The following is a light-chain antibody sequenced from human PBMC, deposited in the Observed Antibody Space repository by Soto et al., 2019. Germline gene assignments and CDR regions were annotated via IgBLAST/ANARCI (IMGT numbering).Light chain of an antibody. CDR1: SRDVGAYNY. CDR3: SAFAATNTCAVL. CDR2: EVN. Sequence: QSALTQPPSVSGSPGQSVTISCTGTSRDVGAYNYVSWYQKYPGKAPKLMIHEVNQRPSGVPARFSGSKSGNTASLTVYGLQTEDESDYYCSAFAATNTCAVLFGGGTKVTVL. V-gene: IGLV2-8*01. J-gene: IGLJ3*02.